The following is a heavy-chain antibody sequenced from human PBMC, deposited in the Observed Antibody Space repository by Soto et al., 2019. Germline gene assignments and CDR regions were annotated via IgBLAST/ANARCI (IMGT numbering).Heavy chain of an antibody. CDR3: ARGGIVGAITGP. Sequence: SETLSLTCTVSGGSISSGGYYWSWIRQDPGKGLEWSGYIYYSVSTYYNPSLKSRVTIPVDTSKNQFSLKLSSVTAADTAVYYCARGGIVGAITGPWGQGTLVTVS. D-gene: IGHD1-26*01. J-gene: IGHJ5*02. CDR2: IYYSVST. CDR1: GGSISSGGYY. V-gene: IGHV4-31*03.